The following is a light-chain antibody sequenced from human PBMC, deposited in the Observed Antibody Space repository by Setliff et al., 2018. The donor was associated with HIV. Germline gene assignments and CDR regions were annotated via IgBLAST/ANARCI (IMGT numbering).Light chain of an antibody. CDR3: CSLTSTSSYV. CDR2: DVS. CDR1: SSDIGGYKS. Sequence: ALTQPASVSGSPGQSITISCTGTSSDIGGYKSVSWYQQHPGKAPKLMIYDVSNRPSGVSNRFSGPKSGNTASLTISGLQAEDEADYYCCSLTSTSSYVFGTGTKVTVL. J-gene: IGLJ1*01. V-gene: IGLV2-14*03.